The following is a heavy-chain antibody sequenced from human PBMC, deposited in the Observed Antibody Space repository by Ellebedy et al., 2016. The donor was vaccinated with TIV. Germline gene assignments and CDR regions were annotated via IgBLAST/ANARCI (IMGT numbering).Heavy chain of an antibody. J-gene: IGHJ4*02. CDR3: ARALDSSGYYYNY. CDR2: IYSGGGT. Sequence: GESLKISCAASGITVSSNYMAWVRQAPGRGLEWVSIIYSGGGTYYADSVKGRFTISRDNSKNTLYLQMNSLRVEDTAVYYCARALDSSGYYYNYWGQGTLVTVSS. V-gene: IGHV3-66*01. CDR1: GITVSSNY. D-gene: IGHD3-22*01.